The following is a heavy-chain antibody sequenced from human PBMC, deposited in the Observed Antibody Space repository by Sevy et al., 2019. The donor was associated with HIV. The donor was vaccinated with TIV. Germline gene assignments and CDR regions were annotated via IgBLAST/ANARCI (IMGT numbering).Heavy chain of an antibody. Sequence: GESLKISCKGSGYSFTSYWIGWVRQMPGKGLEWMGIIYPGDSDTRYSPSFQGQVTISADKSISTAYLQWSSQKASDTAMYDYARSVIGSSWYDAFDIWGQGAMVTVSS. D-gene: IGHD6-13*01. CDR1: GYSFTSYW. CDR2: IYPGDSDT. J-gene: IGHJ3*02. V-gene: IGHV5-51*01. CDR3: ARSVIGSSWYDAFDI.